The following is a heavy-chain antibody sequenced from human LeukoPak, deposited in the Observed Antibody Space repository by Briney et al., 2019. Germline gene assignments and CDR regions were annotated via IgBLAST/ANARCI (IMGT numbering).Heavy chain of an antibody. CDR2: IKEDGSSQ. J-gene: IGHJ4*02. CDR3: ARTAGYSNSERLDY. V-gene: IGHV3-7*01. CDR1: GFTFSHSW. Sequence: GGSLRLSCVASGFTFSHSWMTWVRQAPGKGLEWVGHIKEDGSSQNYADSVKGRFTISRDNAKNSLYLQMNSLRAEDTAVYYCARTAGYSNSERLDYWGQGTLVTVSS. D-gene: IGHD6-13*01.